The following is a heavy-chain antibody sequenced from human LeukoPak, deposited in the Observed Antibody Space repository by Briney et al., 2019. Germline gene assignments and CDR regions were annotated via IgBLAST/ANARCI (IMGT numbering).Heavy chain of an antibody. J-gene: IGHJ6*03. D-gene: IGHD1-26*01. CDR2: IRYDAINK. CDR1: GFTFSTYG. Sequence: GGSLRLSCAASGFTFSTYGMHWVRQAPGKGLEWVAFIRYDAINKYYADSVKGRFTISRDNSRNTLYLQMNSLRAEDTALYYCAKDGDTVSGTYYFDMDVWGKGTTVTISS. CDR3: AKDGDTVSGTYYFDMDV. V-gene: IGHV3-30*02.